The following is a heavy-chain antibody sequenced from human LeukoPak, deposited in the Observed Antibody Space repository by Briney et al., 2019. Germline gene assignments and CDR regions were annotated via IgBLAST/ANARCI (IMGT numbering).Heavy chain of an antibody. CDR1: GFTFSSYG. J-gene: IGHJ6*03. CDR3: GKRGATITPRFWDPYYYYYLDV. CDR2: IRYGGSNK. V-gene: IGHV3-30*02. Sequence: GGSLRLSCAASGFTFSSYGMHWVRQAPGKGLEWVAFIRYGGSNKYYADSVKGRFTISRDNAKNTLYLQMNSLRAEDTAVYYCGKRGATITPRFWDPYYYYYLDVWGKGTTVTVSS. D-gene: IGHD5-12*01.